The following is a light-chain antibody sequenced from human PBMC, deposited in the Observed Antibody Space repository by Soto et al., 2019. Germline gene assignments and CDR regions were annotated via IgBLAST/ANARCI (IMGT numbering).Light chain of an antibody. CDR2: GTS. CDR3: QQYGSSIT. Sequence: EILLTQSPGTLSLSPGERATLSCRASQSVPRSYLAWYQQKPGKAPRLLIYGTSSRATGIPDRLSVSGSGTDFTLPIRRLEPEDFAVFYCQQYGSSITFGQGTRLEIK. J-gene: IGKJ5*01. V-gene: IGKV3-20*01. CDR1: QSVPRSY.